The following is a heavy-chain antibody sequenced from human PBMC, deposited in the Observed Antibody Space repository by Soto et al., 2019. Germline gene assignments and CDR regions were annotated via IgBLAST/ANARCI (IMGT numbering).Heavy chain of an antibody. CDR3: ASGPYYYGSGSYFLY. CDR2: IYYSGST. CDR1: GGSISSSSYY. V-gene: IGHV4-39*01. D-gene: IGHD3-10*01. J-gene: IGHJ4*02. Sequence: NPSETLSLTCTVSGGSISSSSYYWGWIRQPPGKGLEWIGSIYYSGSTYYNPSLKSRVTISVDTSKNQFSLKLSSVTAADTAVYYCASGPYYYGSGSYFLYWGQGTLVTVSS.